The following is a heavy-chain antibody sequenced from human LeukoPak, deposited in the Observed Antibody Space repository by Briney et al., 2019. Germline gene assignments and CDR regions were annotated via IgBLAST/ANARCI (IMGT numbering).Heavy chain of an antibody. CDR3: ARSSTRVNRSPIDY. CDR2: ISYDGSNK. CDR1: GFTFSSYA. D-gene: IGHD1-14*01. Sequence: GGSLRLSCAASGFTFSSYAMHWVRQAPGKGLEWVAVISYDGSNKYYADSVKGRFTISRDNSKNTLYLQMNSLRAEDTAVYYCARSSTRVNRSPIDYWGQGTLVTVSS. J-gene: IGHJ4*02. V-gene: IGHV3-30*04.